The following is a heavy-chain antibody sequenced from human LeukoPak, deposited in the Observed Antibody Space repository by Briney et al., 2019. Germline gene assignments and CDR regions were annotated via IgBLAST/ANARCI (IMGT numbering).Heavy chain of an antibody. CDR3: ARVGHLSFRTPDV. CDR2: IYTSGST. J-gene: IGHJ6*04. D-gene: IGHD3-16*02. Sequence: SETLSLTCAVSGGSIRSGNSYWSWIRQPAGKGLEWIGRIYTSGSTKYNPSLKSRVTISIDTAKNQFSLELSSVTAADTAVYYCARVGHLSFRTPDVWGKGTTVTVSS. CDR1: GGSIRSGNSY. V-gene: IGHV4-61*02.